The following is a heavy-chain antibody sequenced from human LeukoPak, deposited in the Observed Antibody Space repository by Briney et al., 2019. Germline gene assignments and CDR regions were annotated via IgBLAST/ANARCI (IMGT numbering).Heavy chain of an antibody. Sequence: HSGGSLRLSCAASGFTFSSYVMHWVRQVPGKGLVWVSRINHDATDITYADSVKGRFTISRDNAKNMLHLQMNGLRAEDTAVYYCARVVYSGGYSQGFDIWGQGTMVTVSS. CDR2: INHDATDI. CDR1: GFTFSSYV. J-gene: IGHJ3*02. D-gene: IGHD3-22*01. V-gene: IGHV3-74*01. CDR3: ARVVYSGGYSQGFDI.